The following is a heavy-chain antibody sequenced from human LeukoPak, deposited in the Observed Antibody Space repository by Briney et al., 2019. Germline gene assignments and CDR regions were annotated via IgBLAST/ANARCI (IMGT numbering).Heavy chain of an antibody. V-gene: IGHV3-7*01. Sequence: GGSLRLSCAASGFTFSSYWMSWVRQAPGKGLEWVANIKQDGSEKYYVDSVKGRFTISRDNAKNSLYLQMNSLRAEDTAVYYCAREGYSYGSEFDYWGQGTLATVSS. CDR1: GFTFSSYW. J-gene: IGHJ4*02. CDR3: AREGYSYGSEFDY. D-gene: IGHD5-18*01. CDR2: IKQDGSEK.